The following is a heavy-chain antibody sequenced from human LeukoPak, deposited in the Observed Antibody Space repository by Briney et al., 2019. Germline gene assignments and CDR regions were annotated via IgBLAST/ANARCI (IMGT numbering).Heavy chain of an antibody. D-gene: IGHD5-12*01. J-gene: IGHJ4*02. Sequence: QPGGSLRLSCAASGFTFSSYGMSWVRQAPGKGLEWVSAISGGGGSTYYADSVKGRFTISRDNSKNSLYLQMNSLRAEDTAVYYCAREMGGYPFDYWGQGTLVTVSS. CDR3: AREMGGYPFDY. V-gene: IGHV3-23*01. CDR1: GFTFSSYG. CDR2: ISGGGGST.